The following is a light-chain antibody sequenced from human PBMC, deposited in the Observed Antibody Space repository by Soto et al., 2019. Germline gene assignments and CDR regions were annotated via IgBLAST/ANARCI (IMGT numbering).Light chain of an antibody. CDR1: QSVSYN. CDR2: GAF. J-gene: IGKJ4*01. V-gene: IGKV3-15*01. CDR3: QQYKNCPPLT. Sequence: EIVMTQSPATLSVSPGETATLSCRASQSVSYNLAWYQQKPGQGPRLLIYGAFTRATGIPARFSGSGSGTHFTLTISSLQSEDFAVYYCQQYKNCPPLTFGGGTKVEIK.